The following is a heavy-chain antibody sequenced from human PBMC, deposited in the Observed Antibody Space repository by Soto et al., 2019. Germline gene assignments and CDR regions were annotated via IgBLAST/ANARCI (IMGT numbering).Heavy chain of an antibody. CDR1: GQTFNGCF. CDR2: FDSEGGEA. V-gene: IGHV1-24*01. Sequence: ASVKVSCLLCGQTFNGCFIHWVGQAPGKGREGVGGFDSEGGEAMYAQKWYGRVKVTEHTFTDQAQMALSGLKSVDTHVYYCRTPTPPRGTMITHKNFDFWGQGTPVTVSS. J-gene: IGHJ4*02. CDR3: RTPTPPRGTMITHKNFDF. D-gene: IGHD3-22*01.